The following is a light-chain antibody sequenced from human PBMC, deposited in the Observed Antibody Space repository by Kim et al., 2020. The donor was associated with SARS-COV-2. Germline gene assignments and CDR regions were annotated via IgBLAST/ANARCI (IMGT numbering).Light chain of an antibody. V-gene: IGLV4-69*01. J-gene: IGLJ3*02. CDR2: LNSDGSH. CDR3: QTWGTGIV. Sequence: QVVLTQSPSASASLGASVKLTCTLSSGHSSYAIEWHQQRPEKGPRYLMKLNSDGSHRKGDGIPDRFSGSSSGAERYLTISSLQSEDEADYYCQTWGTGIVFGGGTKL. CDR1: SGHSSYA.